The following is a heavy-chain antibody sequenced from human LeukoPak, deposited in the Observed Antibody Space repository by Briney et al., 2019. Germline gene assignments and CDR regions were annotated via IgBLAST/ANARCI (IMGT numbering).Heavy chain of an antibody. D-gene: IGHD6-13*01. CDR2: IIGSGGST. CDR3: AKAIRSIAAAGYGY. J-gene: IGHJ4*02. Sequence: GGSLRLSCAASGFTFSSYAMSWVRQAPGKGLEWVSAIIGSGGSTYYADSVKGRFTISRDNSKNTLYLQMNSLRAEDTAVYYCAKAIRSIAAAGYGYWGQGTLVTVSS. V-gene: IGHV3-23*01. CDR1: GFTFSSYA.